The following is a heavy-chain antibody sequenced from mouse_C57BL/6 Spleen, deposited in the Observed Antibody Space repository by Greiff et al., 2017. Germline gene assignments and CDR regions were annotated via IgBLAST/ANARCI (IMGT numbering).Heavy chain of an antibody. J-gene: IGHJ2*01. CDR2: IYPRSGNT. V-gene: IGHV1-81*01. D-gene: IGHD1-1*01. CDR1: GYTFTSYG. CDR3: ARRLLRSHFDD. Sequence: VKLQESGAELARPGASVKLSCKASGYTFTSYGISWVKQRTGQGLEWIGEIYPRSGNTYYNEKFKGKATLTADKSSSTAYMELRSLTSEDSAVYFFARRLLRSHFDDWGQGTTLTVSS.